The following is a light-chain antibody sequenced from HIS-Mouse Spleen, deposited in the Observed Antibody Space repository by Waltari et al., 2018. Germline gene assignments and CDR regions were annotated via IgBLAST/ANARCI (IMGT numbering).Light chain of an antibody. CDR2: GKN. V-gene: IGLV3-19*01. J-gene: IGLJ2*01. Sequence: SSELTQDPAVSVALGQTVRITCQGDSLRSYYESWYQQKPGQAPVLFIYGKNNRPSGIPDRFSGSSSGNTASLTITGAQAEDEADYYCNSRDSSGNHLYVVFGGGTKLTVL. CDR3: NSRDSSGNHLYVV. CDR1: SLRSYY.